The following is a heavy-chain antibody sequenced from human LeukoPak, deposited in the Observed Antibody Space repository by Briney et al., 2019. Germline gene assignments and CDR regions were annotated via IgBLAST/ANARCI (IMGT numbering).Heavy chain of an antibody. V-gene: IGHV3-21*01. Sequence: PGGSVRLSCAASGFTFSSYTMNWVRQAPGRGLDWVASISTSSLYIYYADSVKGRFTISRDNAKNSLYLQMDSLSAEDTAVYYCARDSNFGVWSLHWGQGTLVTVSS. CDR3: ARDSNFGVWSLH. CDR1: GFTFSSYT. J-gene: IGHJ4*02. D-gene: IGHD3-10*01. CDR2: ISTSSLYI.